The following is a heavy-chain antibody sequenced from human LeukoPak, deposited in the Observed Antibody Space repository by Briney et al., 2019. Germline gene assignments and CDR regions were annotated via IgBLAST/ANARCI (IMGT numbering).Heavy chain of an antibody. CDR3: ARSIYSNSAGGGAFDI. D-gene: IGHD6-6*01. CDR2: IIPIFGTA. CDR1: GGTFSSYA. J-gene: IGHJ3*02. V-gene: IGHV1-69*05. Sequence: ASVKVSCKASGGTFSSYAISWVRQAPGQGLEWMGGIIPIFGTANYAQKFQGRVTITTDESTSTAYMELSSLRSEDTAVYYCARSIYSNSAGGGAFDIWGQGTMVTVSS.